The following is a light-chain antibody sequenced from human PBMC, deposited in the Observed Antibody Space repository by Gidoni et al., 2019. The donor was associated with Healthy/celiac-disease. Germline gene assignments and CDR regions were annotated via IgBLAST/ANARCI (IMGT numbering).Light chain of an antibody. CDR1: SSDVGGYNY. Sequence: QSALTQPASVSGSPGQSITISCTGTSSDVGGYNYVAWYQKHPGKAPKLMIYEVSNRPSGVSNRFSGSKSGNKASLTISGLQAEDEADYYCSSYTSSSTPVFGGGTKLTVL. CDR2: EVS. J-gene: IGLJ2*01. CDR3: SSYTSSSTPV. V-gene: IGLV2-14*01.